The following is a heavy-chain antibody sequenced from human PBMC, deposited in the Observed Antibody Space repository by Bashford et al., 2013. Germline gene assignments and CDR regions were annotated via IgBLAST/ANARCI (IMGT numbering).Heavy chain of an antibody. CDR1: GDSMGGSNSIGSCDYY. V-gene: IGHV4-39*01. J-gene: IGHJ5*02. CDR3: ARIYRNNWFDP. Sequence: SETLSLTCTVSGDSMGGSNSIGSCDYYWGWIRQPPGRGLEWLGRIYCGGNLFYNPAFDSRLSISGDTSRNQFYLNLRSVTAADTAVYFCARIYRNNWFDPWSPGTLVTVSS. CDR2: IYCGGNL. D-gene: IGHD4-11*01.